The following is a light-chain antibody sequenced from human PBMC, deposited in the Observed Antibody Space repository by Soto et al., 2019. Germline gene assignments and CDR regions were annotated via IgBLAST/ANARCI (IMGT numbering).Light chain of an antibody. CDR2: EGS. CDR3: CSYAGSSTLV. J-gene: IGLJ3*02. V-gene: IGLV2-23*01. Sequence: QSALTQPASVSGSPGQSITISCTGTSSDVGGYNLVSWYQQYPGKAPKLMIYEGSKRPSGVSNRFSGSKSGNTASLTISGLQAEDEADYYCCSYAGSSTLVFGGGTKVTVL. CDR1: SSDVGGYNL.